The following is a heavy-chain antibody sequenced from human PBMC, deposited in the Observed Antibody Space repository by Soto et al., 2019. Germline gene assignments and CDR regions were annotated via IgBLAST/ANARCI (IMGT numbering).Heavy chain of an antibody. V-gene: IGHV3-21*01. CDR3: ARDLQDIVVVPAAMEAAGEENY. Sequence: PGGSLRLSCAASGFTFSSYSMNWVRQAPGKGLEWVSSISSSSSYIYYADSVKGRFTISRDNAKNSLYLQMNSLRAEDTAVYYCARDLQDIVVVPAAMEAAGEENYWGQGTLVTVSS. J-gene: IGHJ4*02. D-gene: IGHD2-2*01. CDR2: ISSSSSYI. CDR1: GFTFSSYS.